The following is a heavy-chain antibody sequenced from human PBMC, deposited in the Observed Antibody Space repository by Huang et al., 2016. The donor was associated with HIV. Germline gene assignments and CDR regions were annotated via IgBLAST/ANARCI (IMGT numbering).Heavy chain of an antibody. CDR1: GGSITSSSYY. V-gene: IGHV4-39*01. CDR3: ARHFSYYDSSGYTPWDAFDI. D-gene: IGHD3-22*01. J-gene: IGHJ3*02. Sequence: QLQLQGSGPGLVKPSETLSLTCTVSGGSITSSSYYWGWIRQPPGTGLGWVGSIYYSGSTDHNPSLKRRVTVSVDTSKSQFSRKLSSVTAADTAVYYCARHFSYYDSSGYTPWDAFDIWGQGTMVTVSS. CDR2: IYYSGST.